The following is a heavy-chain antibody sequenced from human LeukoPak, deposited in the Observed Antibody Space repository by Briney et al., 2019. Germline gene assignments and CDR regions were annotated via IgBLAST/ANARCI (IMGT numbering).Heavy chain of an antibody. J-gene: IGHJ6*02. CDR2: IYSGGSS. Sequence: SETLSLTCTVSGGSISSSSYYWGWIRQPPGKELEWIGSIYSGGSSYYNPSLKSRVTISVDTSNNQFSLKVNSVAAADTAVYYCARDAGHQLSRRNYYAMDVWGQGTTVTVSS. CDR1: GGSISSSSYY. V-gene: IGHV4-39*07. CDR3: ARDAGHQLSRRNYYAMDV. D-gene: IGHD1-1*01.